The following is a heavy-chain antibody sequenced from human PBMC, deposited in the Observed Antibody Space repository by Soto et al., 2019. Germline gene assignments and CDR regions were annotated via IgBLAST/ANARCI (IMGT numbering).Heavy chain of an antibody. CDR3: ARGVDSYDS. CDR1: GFTFRSYA. V-gene: IGHV3-30-3*01. Sequence: QVQLVESGGGVDQPGRSLRLACAASGFTFRSYAMHWVRQAPGKGLEWVATISHDGNNKYYAYSVKGRFTISSDNSKNTLFLQMNSLRAEDTAVYYCARGVDSYDSWGQGTLVTVSS. J-gene: IGHJ4*02. CDR2: ISHDGNNK.